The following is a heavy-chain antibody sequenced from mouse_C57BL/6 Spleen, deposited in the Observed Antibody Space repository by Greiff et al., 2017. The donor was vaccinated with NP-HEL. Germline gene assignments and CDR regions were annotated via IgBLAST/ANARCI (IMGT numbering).Heavy chain of an antibody. CDR1: GYTFTSYW. D-gene: IGHD2-5*01. CDR3: ARIYYSNPYYAMDY. Sequence: VQLQQSGAELVRPGTSVKLSCKASGYTFTSYWMHWVKQRPGQGLEWIGVIDPSDSYTNYNQKFKGKATLTVDTSSSTAYMQLSSLTSEDSAVYYCARIYYSNPYYAMDYWGQGTSVTVSS. CDR2: IDPSDSYT. V-gene: IGHV1-59*01. J-gene: IGHJ4*01.